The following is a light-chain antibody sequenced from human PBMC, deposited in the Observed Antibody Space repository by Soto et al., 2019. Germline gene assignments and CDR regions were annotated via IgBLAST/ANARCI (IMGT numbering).Light chain of an antibody. CDR2: AVT. J-gene: IGLJ3*02. Sequence: QSALTQPPSASGSPGQSVTISCTGTSSDVGGYNYVSWYQQHPGKAPKLVIYAVTQRPSEVPARFSGSKSGNTASLTVSGLQAEDEADYYRSSYAGYNNWVFGGGTKLTVL. CDR1: SSDVGGYNY. CDR3: SSYAGYNNWV. V-gene: IGLV2-8*01.